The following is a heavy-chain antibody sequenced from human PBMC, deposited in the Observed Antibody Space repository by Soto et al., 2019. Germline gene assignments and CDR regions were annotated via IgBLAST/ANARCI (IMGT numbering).Heavy chain of an antibody. Sequence: GGSLILSCAASGFTFSSYGMHWVRQAPGKGLEWVAVISYDGSNKYYADSVKGRFTISRDNSKNTLYLQMNSLRAEDTAVYYCAKVPILNWNYNYYYGMDVWGQGTTVTVSS. CDR3: AKVPILNWNYNYYYGMDV. V-gene: IGHV3-30*18. CDR1: GFTFSSYG. CDR2: ISYDGSNK. D-gene: IGHD1-1*01. J-gene: IGHJ6*02.